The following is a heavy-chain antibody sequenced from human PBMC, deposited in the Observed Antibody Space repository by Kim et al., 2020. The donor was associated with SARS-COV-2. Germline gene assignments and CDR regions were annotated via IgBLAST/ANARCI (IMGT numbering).Heavy chain of an antibody. Sequence: SQKFQGRVTITGDTAASTAYMELSSLRSEDTAVYYCARRCSGGSCYHFDYWGQGTLVTVSS. D-gene: IGHD2-15*01. J-gene: IGHJ4*02. CDR3: ARRCSGGSCYHFDY. V-gene: IGHV1-3*01.